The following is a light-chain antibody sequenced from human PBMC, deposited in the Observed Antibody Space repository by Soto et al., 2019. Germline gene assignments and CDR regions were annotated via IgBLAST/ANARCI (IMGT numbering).Light chain of an antibody. CDR1: QNIRSH. CDR3: QQRSDWPLT. J-gene: IGKJ4*01. CDR2: GAS. Sequence: EIVLIQSPATLSLSPGERATLSCKASQNIRSHLAWYLQKPGQPPRLLIFGASNRATGIPARFSGSGSGTDFTLTISSLEPEDSGLYYCQQRSDWPLTFGGGARVEVK. V-gene: IGKV3-11*01.